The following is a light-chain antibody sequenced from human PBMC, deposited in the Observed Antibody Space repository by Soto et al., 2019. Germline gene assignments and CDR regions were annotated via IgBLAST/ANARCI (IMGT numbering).Light chain of an antibody. Sequence: QSALTQPASVSGSPGQSITISCTGTSSDVGSYNLVSWYQQHAGKAPKLMIHEGSKRPSGVSNRFSGFKSGNTASLTISGLQAEDEADYYCCSYAGSSTYVVFGGGTKLTVL. V-gene: IGLV2-23*01. CDR3: CSYAGSSTYVV. CDR1: SSDVGSYNL. J-gene: IGLJ2*01. CDR2: EGS.